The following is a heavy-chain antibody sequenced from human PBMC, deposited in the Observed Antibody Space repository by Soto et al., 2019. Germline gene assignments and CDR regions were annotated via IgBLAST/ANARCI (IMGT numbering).Heavy chain of an antibody. CDR1: GFVFSTSW. CDR2: IKPDGSEK. V-gene: IGHV3-7*03. D-gene: IGHD6-19*01. J-gene: IGHJ3*02. Sequence: GGSLRLSCAASGFVFSTSWMGWVRQAPGKGLEWVANIKPDGSEKNYVDSVKGRSTMSRDNARNSLYLQMNSLRGEDTAVYYCARSQWLAYDAFDIWGQGTMVTVSS. CDR3: ARSQWLAYDAFDI.